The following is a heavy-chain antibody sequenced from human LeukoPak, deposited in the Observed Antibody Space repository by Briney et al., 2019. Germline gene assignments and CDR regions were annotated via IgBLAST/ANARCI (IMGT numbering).Heavy chain of an antibody. J-gene: IGHJ6*02. Sequence: SQTLSLTCAISGDSVSSNSAAWHWLRQSPSRGLEWLGRTYYRSKWYNDYAVSVKSRITINPDTSKNQFSLQLNSVTPEDTAVYYCTRSRLGMAGSYYYYGMDVWGQGTTVTVSS. CDR1: GDSVSSNSAA. D-gene: IGHD6-19*01. CDR2: TYYRSKWYN. CDR3: TRSRLGMAGSYYYYGMDV. V-gene: IGHV6-1*01.